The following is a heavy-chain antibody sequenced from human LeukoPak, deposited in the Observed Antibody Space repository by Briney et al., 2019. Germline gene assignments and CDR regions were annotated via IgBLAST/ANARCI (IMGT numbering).Heavy chain of an antibody. Sequence: TGGSLRLFCAASGFTFSSYSMNWVRQAPGKGLEWVSYISSSSTIYYADSVKGRFTISRDNAKNSLYLQMNSLRDEDTAVYYCAGRYSSSWYRSGRPDYWGQGTLVTVSS. CDR1: GFTFSSYS. D-gene: IGHD6-13*01. J-gene: IGHJ4*02. V-gene: IGHV3-48*02. CDR3: AGRYSSSWYRSGRPDY. CDR2: ISSSSTI.